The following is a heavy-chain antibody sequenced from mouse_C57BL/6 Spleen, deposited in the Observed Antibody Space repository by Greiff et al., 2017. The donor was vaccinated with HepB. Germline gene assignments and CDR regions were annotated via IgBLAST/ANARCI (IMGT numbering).Heavy chain of an antibody. CDR3: ATELRRYFDV. V-gene: IGHV1-81*01. D-gene: IGHD1-1*01. CDR2: IYPRSGNT. J-gene: IGHJ1*03. Sequence: QVQLKQSGAELARPGASVKLSCKASGYTFTSYGISWVKQRTGQGLEWIGEIYPRSGNTYYNEKFKGKATLTADKSSSTAYMELRSLTSEDSAVYFCATELRRYFDVWGTGTTVTVSS. CDR1: GYTFTSYG.